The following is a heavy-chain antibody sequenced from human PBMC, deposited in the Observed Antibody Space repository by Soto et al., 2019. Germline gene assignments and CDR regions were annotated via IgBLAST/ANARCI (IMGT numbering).Heavy chain of an antibody. CDR2: IIPILGIA. D-gene: IGHD1-26*01. CDR1: GGTFSSYT. CDR3: ARERISPTLPRYYYYYMDV. J-gene: IGHJ6*03. Sequence: ASVKVSCKASGGTFSSYTISWVRQAPGQGLEWMGRIIPILGIANYAQKFQGRVTITADKSTSTAYMELSSLRSEDTAVYYCARERISPTLPRYYYYYMDVWGKGTTVTVSS. V-gene: IGHV1-69*04.